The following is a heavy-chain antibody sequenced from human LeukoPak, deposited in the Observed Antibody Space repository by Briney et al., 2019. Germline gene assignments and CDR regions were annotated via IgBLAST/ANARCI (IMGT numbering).Heavy chain of an antibody. Sequence: PGGSLRLSCAASGFTFSSYSMNWVRQAPGKGLEWVSSISSSSSYIYYADSVKGRFTISRDNAKNSLYLQMNSLRAEDTAVYYCARQRVTIVVVPAAPDYWGQGTLVTVSS. CDR3: ARQRVTIVVVPAAPDY. CDR2: ISSSSSYI. J-gene: IGHJ4*02. CDR1: GFTFSSYS. V-gene: IGHV3-21*01. D-gene: IGHD2-2*01.